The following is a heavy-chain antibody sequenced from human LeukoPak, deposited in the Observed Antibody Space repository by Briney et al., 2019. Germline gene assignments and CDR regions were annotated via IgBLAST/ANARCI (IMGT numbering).Heavy chain of an antibody. V-gene: IGHV5-51*01. CDR2: IYPGDSDT. CDR3: ARQAYDSSGYYYFDY. Sequence: GESLKISCKGSGYSFTSYWIGWVRQMPGKGLEWKGIIYPGDSDTRYSPSFQGKVTISADKSISTAYLQWSSLKASDSAIYYCARQAYDSSGYYYFDYWGQGTLVTVSS. CDR1: GYSFTSYW. J-gene: IGHJ4*02. D-gene: IGHD3-22*01.